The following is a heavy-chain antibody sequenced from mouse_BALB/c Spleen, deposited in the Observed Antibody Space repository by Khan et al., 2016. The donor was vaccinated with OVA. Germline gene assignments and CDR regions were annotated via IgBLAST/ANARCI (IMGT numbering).Heavy chain of an antibody. CDR1: GYTFTSYA. CDR3: LRSLFYYGSAYEGFAY. J-gene: IGHJ3*01. Sequence: VQLQQSGPELVKPGASVKMSCKASGYTFTSYAMHWVKQKPRQGLEWIGYISPNSDGSKYNEKFRGKATLTSDKSSSTAYMELSSLTSEDSAFYYCLRSLFYYGSAYEGFAYWGQGTLVTVSA. CDR2: ISPNSDGS. D-gene: IGHD1-1*01. V-gene: IGHV1S136*01.